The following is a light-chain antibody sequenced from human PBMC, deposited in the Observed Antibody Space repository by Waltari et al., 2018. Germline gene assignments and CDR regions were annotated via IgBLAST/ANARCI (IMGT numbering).Light chain of an antibody. Sequence: IQMTQSPSSLSASVGDTVTLTCRASQSISTYLHWYQQKKPGTAPKLVISTASHLETGVPSRFSGGGSGTDFTLTISSLQPEDFATYFCQQTYSLPLTFGGGTTMEIK. V-gene: IGKV1-39*01. CDR1: QSISTY. J-gene: IGKJ4*01. CDR2: TAS. CDR3: QQTYSLPLT.